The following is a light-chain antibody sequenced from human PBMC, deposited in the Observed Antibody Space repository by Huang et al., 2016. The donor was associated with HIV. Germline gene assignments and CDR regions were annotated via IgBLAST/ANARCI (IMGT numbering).Light chain of an antibody. CDR2: GAS. CDR1: QSVSSN. Sequence: ETVMTQSPATLSVSPGERATLSCRASQSVSSNLAWYQQKPGQAPRPLIYGASTRATGIPARFSGSGSGTEFTLTISSLQSEDFAVYYCQQYNNWPSAFGQGTKVEIK. V-gene: IGKV3-15*01. J-gene: IGKJ1*01. CDR3: QQYNNWPSA.